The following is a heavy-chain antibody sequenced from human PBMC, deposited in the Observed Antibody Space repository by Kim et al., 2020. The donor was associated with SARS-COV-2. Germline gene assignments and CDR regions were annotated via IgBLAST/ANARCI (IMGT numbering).Heavy chain of an antibody. D-gene: IGHD4-17*01. CDR2: NT. V-gene: IGHV1-8*01. Sequence: NTRYEQKFQGRVTMTRNTSISTAYMELSSLRSEDTAVYYCARDGGDFFDYWGQGTLVTVSS. CDR3: ARDGGDFFDY. J-gene: IGHJ4*02.